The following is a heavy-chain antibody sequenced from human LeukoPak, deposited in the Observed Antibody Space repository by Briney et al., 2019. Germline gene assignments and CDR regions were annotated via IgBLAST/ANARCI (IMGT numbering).Heavy chain of an antibody. D-gene: IGHD3-3*01. V-gene: IGHV4-59*01. CDR3: ARGDSVLRFLEWSNEPFDY. CDR1: GGSISSYY. J-gene: IGHJ4*02. Sequence: PSETLSLTCTVSGGSISSYYWRWLRQPPGEALEWIGQIYYSGRTNYNPSLKSRDIISVDTSKNQFSLRLSSVTAADMAVYCCARGDSVLRFLEWSNEPFDYWGQGTLVTVSS. CDR2: IYYSGRT.